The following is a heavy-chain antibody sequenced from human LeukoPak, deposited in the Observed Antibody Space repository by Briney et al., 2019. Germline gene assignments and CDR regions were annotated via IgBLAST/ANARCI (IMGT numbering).Heavy chain of an antibody. J-gene: IGHJ4*02. CDR2: ISGSGRSL. CDR3: ATEVVY. Sequence: GGSLRLSCAASGFNSNDYVMSWVRQAPGKGLEWVSSISGSGRSLYYADSIKGRFNISRDNSKHILYPQMDSLRAEDTAIYYCATEVVYWGQGALVTVSS. CDR1: GFNSNDYV. V-gene: IGHV3-23*01.